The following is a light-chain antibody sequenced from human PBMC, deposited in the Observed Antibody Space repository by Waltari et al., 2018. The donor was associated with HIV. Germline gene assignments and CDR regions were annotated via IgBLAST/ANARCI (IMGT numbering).Light chain of an antibody. V-gene: IGLV1-40*01. CDR2: KNI. J-gene: IGLJ2*01. CDR1: SSNIGAGYD. Sequence: HSLLTQPPSVSGAPGQRVTISCTGSSSNIGAGYDVHWYQKYPGTAPKLLIFKNINRPSGVPDRFSGSKSVTSASLVITGLQAEDEADYYCQSYDRRLMWVFGGGTSLTV. CDR3: QSYDRRLMWV.